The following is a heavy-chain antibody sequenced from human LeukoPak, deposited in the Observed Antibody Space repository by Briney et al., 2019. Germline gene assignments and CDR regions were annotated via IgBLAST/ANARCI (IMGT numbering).Heavy chain of an antibody. V-gene: IGHV3-30*18. D-gene: IGHD3-3*01. Sequence: GGSLRLSCAASGFTFSSYGMHWVRQAPGKGLEWVAVISYDGSNKYYADSVKGRFTISRDNSKNTLYLQMNSLRAEDTAVYYCAKDSIFGVVSFDYWGQGTLVTVSS. J-gene: IGHJ4*02. CDR1: GFTFSSYG. CDR3: AKDSIFGVVSFDY. CDR2: ISYDGSNK.